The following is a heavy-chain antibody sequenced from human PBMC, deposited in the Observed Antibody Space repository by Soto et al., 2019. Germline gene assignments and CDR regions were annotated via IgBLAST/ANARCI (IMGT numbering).Heavy chain of an antibody. J-gene: IGHJ4*02. V-gene: IGHV4-34*01. CDR3: ARVAGSWHKELCYFDY. D-gene: IGHD1-7*01. Sequence: SETLSLTCAVYGGSFSGYYWSWIRQPPGKGLEWIGEINHSGSTNYNPSLKSRVTISVDTSKNQFSLKLSSVTAADTAVYYCARVAGSWHKELCYFDYWGQGTLVTVSS. CDR2: INHSGST. CDR1: GGSFSGYY.